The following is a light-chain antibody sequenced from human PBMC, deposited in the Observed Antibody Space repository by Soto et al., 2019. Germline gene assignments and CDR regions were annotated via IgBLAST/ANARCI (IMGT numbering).Light chain of an antibody. CDR2: GIS. J-gene: IGKJ5*01. CDR1: QSVNSN. CDR3: QQFIQWPIT. Sequence: SPTRSCRSSQSVNSNYLAWYQQHPGQPPRLLIYGISTRATGIPARFSGSGSGTAFSLTIRTPQSEDFAVCYCQQFIQWPITLGPGTRLEIK. V-gene: IGKV3-15*01.